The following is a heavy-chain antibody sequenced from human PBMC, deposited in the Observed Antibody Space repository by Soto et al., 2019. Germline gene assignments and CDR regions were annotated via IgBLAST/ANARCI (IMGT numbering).Heavy chain of an antibody. Sequence: QVQLQESGSGLVKPSQSLSLTCTVSGVSLNTADTWWSWIRQSPWKGLEFIGYYHSGGSTYYDASFRSRVIISADTSNSQFSLKLCSVTVAETAVYFCVRSRQMESGNDYGLDVWGQGTTVTVSS. CDR3: VRSRQMESGNDYGLDV. V-gene: IGHV4-30-4*01. D-gene: IGHD1-1*01. CDR2: YHSGGST. CDR1: GVSLNTADTW. J-gene: IGHJ6*02.